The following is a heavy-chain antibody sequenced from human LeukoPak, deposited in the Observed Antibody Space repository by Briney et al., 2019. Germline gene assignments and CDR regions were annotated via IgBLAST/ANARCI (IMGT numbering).Heavy chain of an antibody. CDR3: AGRGPPTPSLYCSGGSCHPLAFDY. CDR1: GGSISSGGYY. Sequence: SETLSLTCTVSGGSISSGGYYWSWIRQHPGKGLEWIGYIYYSGSTYYNPSLKSRVTISVDTSKNQFSLKLSSVTAAATAVYYCAGRGPPTPSLYCSGGSCHPLAFDYWGQGTLVTVSS. V-gene: IGHV4-31*03. J-gene: IGHJ4*02. D-gene: IGHD2-15*01. CDR2: IYYSGST.